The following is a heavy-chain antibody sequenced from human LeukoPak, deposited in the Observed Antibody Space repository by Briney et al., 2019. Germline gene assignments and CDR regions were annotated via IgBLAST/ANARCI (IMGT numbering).Heavy chain of an antibody. CDR1: GFTFSSYW. V-gene: IGHV3-74*01. CDR2: INSDGTTP. CDR3: ARDQAGVFDI. D-gene: IGHD3-10*01. Sequence: GGSLRLSCAASGFTFSSYWMHWVRQAPGKGLVWVSRINSDGTTPSYADSVRGRFTISRDNAKNTLYLQMNSLRAEDTAVYYCARDQAGVFDIWGQGTMVTVSS. J-gene: IGHJ3*02.